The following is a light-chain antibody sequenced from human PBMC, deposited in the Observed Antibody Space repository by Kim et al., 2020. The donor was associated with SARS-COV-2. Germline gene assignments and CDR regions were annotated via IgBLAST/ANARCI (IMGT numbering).Light chain of an antibody. V-gene: IGKV1-39*01. Sequence: DIEMTQSPSSLSASVGDRVTITCRASQSISTFLNWYQYKPGKAPKAHIFGASRLQSGVPSRFTGSGSGREFTLTISSLQPEDFVTYYCQQSFSPLPLTFGGGTKLEI. CDR2: GAS. CDR3: QQSFSPLPLT. CDR1: QSISTF. J-gene: IGKJ4*01.